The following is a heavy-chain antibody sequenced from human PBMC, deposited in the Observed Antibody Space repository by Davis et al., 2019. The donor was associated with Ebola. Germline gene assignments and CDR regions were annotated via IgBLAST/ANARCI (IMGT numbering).Heavy chain of an antibody. Sequence: ASVKVSCKTSGYTFTDHAIHWVRQAPGQGLEWMGWINPNTDATTYAQSLQGRVTLTRDTSISTAYMELISLTSDDTAVYYCARDLTGDQPWGQGTLVTVSS. J-gene: IGHJ5*02. CDR1: GYTFTDHA. CDR3: ARDLTGDQP. CDR2: INPNTDAT. V-gene: IGHV1-2*02. D-gene: IGHD7-27*01.